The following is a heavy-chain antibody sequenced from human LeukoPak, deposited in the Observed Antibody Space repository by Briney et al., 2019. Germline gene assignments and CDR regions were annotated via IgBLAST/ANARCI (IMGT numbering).Heavy chain of an antibody. CDR1: GGSISSGGYS. J-gene: IGHJ5*02. CDR2: IYHSGST. V-gene: IGHV4-30-2*01. Sequence: SETLSLTCAVSGGSISSGGYSWSWIRQPPGKGLEWIGYIYHSGSTYYNPSLKSRVTISVDRSKNQFSLKLSSVTAADTAVYYCARALADYRATWFDPWGQGTLVTVSS. D-gene: IGHD4-11*01. CDR3: ARALADYRATWFDP.